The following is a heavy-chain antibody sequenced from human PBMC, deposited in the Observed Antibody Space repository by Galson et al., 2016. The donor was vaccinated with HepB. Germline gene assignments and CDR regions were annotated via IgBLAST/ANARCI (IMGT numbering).Heavy chain of an antibody. J-gene: IGHJ4*02. D-gene: IGHD4-11*01. V-gene: IGHV3-30*03. CDR1: GITFNTFD. Sequence: SLRLSCAASGITFNTFDIHWVCQAPGKGLEWVAVVSYDASNKYYADSVKGRFTISRDDSKNTVYLQLSSLKPEDTAVYSCAGQSSWTTAFDYWGQGTRVTVSS. CDR3: AGQSSWTTAFDY. CDR2: VSYDASNK.